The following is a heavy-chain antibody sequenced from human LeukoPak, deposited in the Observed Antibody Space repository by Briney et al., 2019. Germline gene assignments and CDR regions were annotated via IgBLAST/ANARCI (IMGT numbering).Heavy chain of an antibody. CDR1: GFTSGDYA. D-gene: IGHD3-16*01. Sequence: GRSLRLSCAASGFTSGDYAMNSVRQAPGKGRGGVGVISTEAYDGATDYGASVKGRFTISRDDSMNIAYLQMNSLNTEDTAVYYCTRTFGYYYFYMDVWGKGTTVIVSS. J-gene: IGHJ6*03. V-gene: IGHV3-49*04. CDR3: TRTFGYYYFYMDV. CDR2: ISTEAYDGAT.